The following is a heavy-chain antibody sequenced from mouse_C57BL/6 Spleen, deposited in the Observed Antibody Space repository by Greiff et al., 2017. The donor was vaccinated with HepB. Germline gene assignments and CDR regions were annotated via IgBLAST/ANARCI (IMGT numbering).Heavy chain of an antibody. Sequence: VQLQQSGPELVKPGDSVKISCKASGYSFTGYFMNWVMQSHGKSLEWIGRINPYNGDTFYNQKFKGKATLTVDKSYSTAHMELRSLTSEDSAVYYCARFTTVVAPYYAMDYWGQGTSVTVSS. J-gene: IGHJ4*01. CDR1: GYSFTGYF. V-gene: IGHV1-20*01. CDR3: ARFTTVVAPYYAMDY. D-gene: IGHD1-1*01. CDR2: INPYNGDT.